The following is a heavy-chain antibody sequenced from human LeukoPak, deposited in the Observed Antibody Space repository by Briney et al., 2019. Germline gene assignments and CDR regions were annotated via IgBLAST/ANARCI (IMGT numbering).Heavy chain of an antibody. CDR3: ARAATMIVVVNWFDP. V-gene: IGHV1-69*13. Sequence: EASVKVSCRASGYTFTSFGFSWVRQAPGQGLEWMGGIIPIFGTANYAQKFQGRVTITADESTSTAYMELSSLRSEDTAVYYCARAATMIVVVNWFDPWGQGTLVTVSS. CDR1: GYTFTSFG. J-gene: IGHJ5*02. D-gene: IGHD3-22*01. CDR2: IIPIFGTA.